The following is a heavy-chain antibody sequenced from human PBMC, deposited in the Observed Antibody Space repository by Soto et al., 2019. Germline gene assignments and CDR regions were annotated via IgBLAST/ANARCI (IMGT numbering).Heavy chain of an antibody. J-gene: IGHJ6*04. D-gene: IGHD3-9*01. Sequence: PSETLSLTCAVYGGSFSGYYWSWIRQPPGKGLEWIGEINHSGSTNYNPSLKSRVTISVDTSKNQFSLKLSSVTAADTAVYYCARWGSPGYLYYYYGMDVWGKGTTVTVSS. V-gene: IGHV4-34*01. CDR3: ARWGSPGYLYYYYGMDV. CDR1: GGSFSGYY. CDR2: INHSGST.